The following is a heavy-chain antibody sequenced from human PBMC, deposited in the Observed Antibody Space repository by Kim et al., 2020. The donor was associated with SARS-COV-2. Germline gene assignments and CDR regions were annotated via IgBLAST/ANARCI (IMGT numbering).Heavy chain of an antibody. CDR3: AKRRTIFGVVIRSGALDS. CDR1: GFTFNNYA. V-gene: IGHV3-23*01. D-gene: IGHD3-3*01. CDR2: INYNGGST. Sequence: GGSLRLSCAASGFTFNNYAMNWVRQAPGKGLEWISSINYNGGSTYYADSVKGRFAISRDNSKNTLYLQMNSLRREDTAVYYCAKRRTIFGVVIRSGALDSWGQGTLVTVSS. J-gene: IGHJ4*02.